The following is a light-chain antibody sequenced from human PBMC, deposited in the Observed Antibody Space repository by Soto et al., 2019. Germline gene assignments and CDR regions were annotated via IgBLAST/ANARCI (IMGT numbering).Light chain of an antibody. CDR3: QQYGSSSWT. J-gene: IGKJ1*01. V-gene: IGKV3-20*01. Sequence: PGERATLSCRASQSVSSSYLAWYQQKPGQAPRLLIYGASSRATGIPDRFSGSGSGTEFTLTISSLESEDFAVYYCQQYGSSSWTFGQGTKVDI. CDR1: QSVSSSY. CDR2: GAS.